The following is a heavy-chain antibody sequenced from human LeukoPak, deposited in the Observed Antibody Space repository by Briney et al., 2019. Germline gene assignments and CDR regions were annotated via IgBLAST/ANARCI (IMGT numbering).Heavy chain of an antibody. J-gene: IGHJ4*02. D-gene: IGHD4-17*01. Sequence: GGSLRLSCAASGFTFSSYAMHWVRQAPGKGLEWDSSISSSSSYIYCADSVKGRFTISRDNAKNSLYLQMNSLRAEDTAVYYCASPENDYGDQPIDYWGQGTLVTVSS. CDR2: ISSSSSYI. CDR1: GFTFSSYA. CDR3: ASPENDYGDQPIDY. V-gene: IGHV3-21*01.